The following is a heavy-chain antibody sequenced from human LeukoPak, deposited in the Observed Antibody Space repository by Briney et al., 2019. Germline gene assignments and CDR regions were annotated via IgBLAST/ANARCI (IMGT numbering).Heavy chain of an antibody. CDR3: AKDDCSSTSCYEYYFDY. CDR2: ISYDGSNK. Sequence: PGGSLRLSCAASGFTFSSYAMHWVRQAPGKGLEWVAVISYDGSNKYYADSVKGRFTISRDNSKNTLYLQMNSLRAEDTAVYYCAKDDCSSTSCYEYYFDYWGQGTLVTVSS. CDR1: GFTFSSYA. J-gene: IGHJ4*02. V-gene: IGHV3-30-3*01. D-gene: IGHD2-2*01.